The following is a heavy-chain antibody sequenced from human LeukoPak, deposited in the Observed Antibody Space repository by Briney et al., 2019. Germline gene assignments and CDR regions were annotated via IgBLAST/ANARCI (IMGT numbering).Heavy chain of an antibody. CDR1: GGSISSSNSY. D-gene: IGHD3/OR15-3a*01. Sequence: SETLSLTCTVSGGSISSSNSYWGWIRQPPGKGLEWIGSIYYTGNTYYNASLKSQVSISIDTSKNQFSLRLTSVTAADTAVYFCARQTGSGLFILPGGQGTLVTVSS. V-gene: IGHV4-39*01. CDR3: ARQTGSGLFILP. J-gene: IGHJ4*02. CDR2: IYYTGNT.